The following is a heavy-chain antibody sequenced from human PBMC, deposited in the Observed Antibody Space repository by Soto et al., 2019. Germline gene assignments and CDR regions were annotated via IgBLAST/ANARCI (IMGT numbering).Heavy chain of an antibody. V-gene: IGHV1-8*01. CDR1: GYTFTTYD. CDR3: ARGVDPGVEV. Sequence: QVQLVQSGAEVTKPGASVKVSCKASGYTFTTYDINWVRQATGQGLEWLGWMSPNSGATGYAQKFQGRVTMTRDTPMTTANRGRGNLRWGDPARYYGARGVDPGVEVGGQGTPVTVSS. D-gene: IGHD1-26*01. CDR2: MSPNSGAT. J-gene: IGHJ6*02.